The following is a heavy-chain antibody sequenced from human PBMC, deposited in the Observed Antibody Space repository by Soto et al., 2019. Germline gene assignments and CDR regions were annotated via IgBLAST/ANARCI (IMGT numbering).Heavy chain of an antibody. Sequence: QVQLQESGPGLVKPSQTLSLTCTVSGGSISSGGYYWSWIRQHPGKGLEWIGYIYYSGSTYYNPSLKSRVTISVDTSKNQFSLKLSSVTAADTAVYYCARDEYYYDSSASRIEYFQHWGQGTLVTVSS. CDR1: GGSISSGGYY. V-gene: IGHV4-31*03. J-gene: IGHJ1*01. D-gene: IGHD3-22*01. CDR2: IYYSGST. CDR3: ARDEYYYDSSASRIEYFQH.